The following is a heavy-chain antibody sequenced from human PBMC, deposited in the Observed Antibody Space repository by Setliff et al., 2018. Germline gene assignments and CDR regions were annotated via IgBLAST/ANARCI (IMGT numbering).Heavy chain of an antibody. CDR2: ISGSGGST. J-gene: IGHJ6*03. CDR3: AKGGEYYDFWSGYPLEPPSYYYYYMDV. Sequence: ETLSLTCAVYGGSFNSYYWSWIRQPPGKGLEWVSAISGSGGSTYYADSVKGRFTISRDNSKNTLYLQMNSLRAEDTAVYYCAKGGEYYDFWSGYPLEPPSYYYYYMDVWGKGTTVTVSS. CDR1: GGSFNSYY. D-gene: IGHD3-3*01. V-gene: IGHV3-23*01.